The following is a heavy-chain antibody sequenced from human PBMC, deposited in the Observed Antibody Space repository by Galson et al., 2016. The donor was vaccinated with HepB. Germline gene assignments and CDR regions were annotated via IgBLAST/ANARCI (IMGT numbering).Heavy chain of an antibody. D-gene: IGHD3-10*01. CDR3: AARYGEFLMVFDY. Sequence: SLRLSCAASEFTFNNCPLHWVRQAPGKGLEWVAVLSHDGVTKFYADSVRARFTISRDNSKNTMYLQMNSLRVEDTAVYYCAARYGEFLMVFDYWGQGTLVTVSS. CDR1: EFTFNNCP. V-gene: IGHV3-30-3*01. CDR2: LSHDGVTK. J-gene: IGHJ4*02.